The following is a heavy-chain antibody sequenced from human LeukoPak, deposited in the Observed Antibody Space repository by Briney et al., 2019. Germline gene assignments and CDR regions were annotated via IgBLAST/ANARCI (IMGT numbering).Heavy chain of an antibody. V-gene: IGHV1-8*01. CDR1: GYTFTSYD. J-gene: IGHJ4*02. CDR2: MNPNSGNT. CDR3: ARVGLRYCSSTSCRDFDY. Sequence: ASVKVSCKASGYTFTSYDINWVRQATRQGLEWMGWMNPNSGNTGYAQKFQGRVTMTRNTSISTAYMELSSLRSEDTAVYYCARVGLRYCSSTSCRDFDYWGQGTLVTVSS. D-gene: IGHD2-2*01.